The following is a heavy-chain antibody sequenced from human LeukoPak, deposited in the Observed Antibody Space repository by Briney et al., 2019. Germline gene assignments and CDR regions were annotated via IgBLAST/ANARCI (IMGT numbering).Heavy chain of an antibody. V-gene: IGHV3-23*01. CDR2: LSRSGGNT. CDR3: ARDLDWILFDY. J-gene: IGHJ4*02. D-gene: IGHD3-9*01. Sequence: QTGGSLRLSCAATGFSVGMFGMNWVRQAPGKGLEWVSGLSRSGGNTDYADSVKGRFTISRDNAKNTLFLQMNSLSAEDTAVYYCARDLDWILFDYWGQGTLVTVSS. CDR1: GFSVGMFG.